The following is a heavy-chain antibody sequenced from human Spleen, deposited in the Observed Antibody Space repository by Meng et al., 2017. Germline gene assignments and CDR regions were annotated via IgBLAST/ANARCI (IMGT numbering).Heavy chain of an antibody. Sequence: GESLKISCAASGFTFSSYWMSWVRQAPGKGLEWVANIKQDGGDKYYVDSVKGRFTISRDNAKNSLYLQMNSLRAEDTAVYYCARDALYCSGGSCYSDAFDIWGQGTMVTVSS. D-gene: IGHD2-15*01. V-gene: IGHV3-7*01. CDR2: IKQDGGDK. CDR3: ARDALYCSGGSCYSDAFDI. J-gene: IGHJ3*02. CDR1: GFTFSSYW.